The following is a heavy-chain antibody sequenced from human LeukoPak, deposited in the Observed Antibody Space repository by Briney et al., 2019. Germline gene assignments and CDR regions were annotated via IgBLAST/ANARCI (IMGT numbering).Heavy chain of an antibody. D-gene: IGHD4-23*01. CDR2: IYSGGNT. V-gene: IGHV3-66*04. CDR3: ARLVTGTTVINSGWFDP. CDR1: GFSVRSNY. Sequence: GGSLRLCCAASGFSVRSNYMTWVRQAPGKGLEWASVIYSGGNTYYADSVKGRFSISRDNSKNTIYLQMNSLRAEDTAVYYCARLVTGTTVINSGWFDPWGQGTLVTVSS. J-gene: IGHJ5*02.